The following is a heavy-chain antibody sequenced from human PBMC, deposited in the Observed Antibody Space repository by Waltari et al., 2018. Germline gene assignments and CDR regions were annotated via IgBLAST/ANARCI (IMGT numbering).Heavy chain of an antibody. V-gene: IGHV3-23*01. CDR3: AKTYGSFDY. CDR2: ISGSGGST. Sequence: EVQLLESGGGLVQPGGSLRLSCSASGFTFSSYSMSGVRQAPGKGLEWVSAISGSGGSTYYADSVKGRFTISRDNSKNTLYLQRNSLRAEDTAVYYCAKTYGSFDYWGQGTLVTVSS. D-gene: IGHD1-26*01. CDR1: GFTFSSYS. J-gene: IGHJ4*02.